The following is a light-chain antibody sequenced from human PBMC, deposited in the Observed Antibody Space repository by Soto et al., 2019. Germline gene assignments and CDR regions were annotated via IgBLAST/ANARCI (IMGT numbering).Light chain of an antibody. Sequence: QSVLTQPASVSGSPGQSITISCTGASSDLGDYNYVSWYQQHPGKAPKLTIYDVSSRPSGVSDRFSGSKSGNTASLTISGLQAEDEAEYYCTSYTTTGTYVFATGTKVTVL. CDR2: DVS. V-gene: IGLV2-14*03. CDR1: SSDLGDYNY. J-gene: IGLJ1*01. CDR3: TSYTTTGTYV.